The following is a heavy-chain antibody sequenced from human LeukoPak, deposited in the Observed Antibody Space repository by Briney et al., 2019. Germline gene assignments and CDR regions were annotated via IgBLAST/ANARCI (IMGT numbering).Heavy chain of an antibody. Sequence: SETLSLTCTVSGGSISSSSYYWGWIRQPPGKGLEWIGSIYYSGSTNYNPSLKSRVTISVDTSKNQFSLKLSSVTAADTAVYYCARGDYDSSGYYLPLFDYWGQGTLVTVSS. CDR1: GGSISSSSYY. CDR2: IYYSGST. V-gene: IGHV4-39*07. D-gene: IGHD3-22*01. CDR3: ARGDYDSSGYYLPLFDY. J-gene: IGHJ4*02.